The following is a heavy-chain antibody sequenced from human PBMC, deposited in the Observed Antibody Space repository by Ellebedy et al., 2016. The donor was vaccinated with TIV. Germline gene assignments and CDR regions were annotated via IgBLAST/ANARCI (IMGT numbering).Heavy chain of an antibody. CDR2: IKPDGSVT. CDR3: ARDNTNPRSAFDI. V-gene: IGHV3-7*03. J-gene: IGHJ3*02. CDR1: GFTFSDYY. Sequence: GGSLRLSCAASGFTFSDYYMSWVRQAPGKGLDWVASIKPDGSVTYYVDSVEGRFTISRDNARNSLYLQMNSLRAEDTAVYYCARDNTNPRSAFDIWGQGTMVTVSS.